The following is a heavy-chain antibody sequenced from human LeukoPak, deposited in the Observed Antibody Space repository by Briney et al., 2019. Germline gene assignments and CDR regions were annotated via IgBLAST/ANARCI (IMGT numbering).Heavy chain of an antibody. V-gene: IGHV1-8*03. Sequence: ASVKVSCKASGYTFTSYDINWVRQATGQGLEWMGWMNPNSGNTGYAQKFQGRVTITRNTSISTTYMELSSLRSEHTAVYYCARVGGLNWFDPWRQGTLVPVSS. CDR3: ARVGGLNWFDP. J-gene: IGHJ5*02. CDR1: GYTFTSYD. CDR2: MNPNSGNT.